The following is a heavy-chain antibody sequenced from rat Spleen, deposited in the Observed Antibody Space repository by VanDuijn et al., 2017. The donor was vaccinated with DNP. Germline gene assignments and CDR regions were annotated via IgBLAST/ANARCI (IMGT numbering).Heavy chain of an antibody. CDR3: TREREPNNNPFYFDC. Sequence: QVQLKESGPGLVQPSQTLSLTCTVSGLSLTNYHMSWVRPPPGKGLEWMGVIWNGGITAYNSALKSRLSISRDTSKSQVFLRMNSLQTEDTAIYFCTREREPNNNPFYFDCWGQGVMVTVSS. J-gene: IGHJ2*01. CDR2: IWNGGIT. D-gene: IGHD1-10*01. V-gene: IGHV2-43*01. CDR1: GLSLTNYH.